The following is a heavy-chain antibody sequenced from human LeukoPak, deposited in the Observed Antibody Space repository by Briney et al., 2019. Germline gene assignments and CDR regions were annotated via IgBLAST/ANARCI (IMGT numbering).Heavy chain of an antibody. Sequence: TSETLSLTCTVSGGSFSNYYWSWIRQPAGKGLEWIGRIYTSGSTNYNPSVKSRVTMSVDTSNNQFSLKLTSVTAADSAVYYCARQPPQYYGTDVWGQGTTVTVSS. D-gene: IGHD1-14*01. CDR3: ARQPPQYYGTDV. J-gene: IGHJ6*02. CDR1: GGSFSNYY. CDR2: IYTSGST. V-gene: IGHV4-4*07.